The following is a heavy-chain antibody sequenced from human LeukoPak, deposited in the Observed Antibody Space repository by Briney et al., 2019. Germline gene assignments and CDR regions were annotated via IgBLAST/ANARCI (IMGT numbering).Heavy chain of an antibody. CDR1: GYTFTDYY. CDR2: INPRSGYT. V-gene: IGHV1-2*02. D-gene: IGHD1-26*01. J-gene: IGHJ4*02. Sequence: ASVKVSCKASGYTFTDYYIHWVRQAPGQGLAWMGWINPRSGYTNYAQKFQGRVTMTRDTSISTAYIELSSLRSDDTAVYYCAREDGTYQGANYWGQGTLVTVSS. CDR3: AREDGTYQGANY.